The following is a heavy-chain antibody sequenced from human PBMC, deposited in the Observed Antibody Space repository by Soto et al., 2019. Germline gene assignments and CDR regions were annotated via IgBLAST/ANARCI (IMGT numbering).Heavy chain of an antibody. J-gene: IGHJ4*02. CDR1: GFTFSSYG. V-gene: IGHV3-30*18. D-gene: IGHD6-6*01. Sequence: QVQLVESGGGVVQPGGSLRLSCATSGFTFSSYGMHWVRQAPGKGLEWVAVVSYDGMNKNYADSVKGRFTISRDNPKNTLYLQMNSLRAEDTAVYFCAKDGLESSSFLDSWGQGTLVTFSS. CDR3: AKDGLESSSFLDS. CDR2: VSYDGMNK.